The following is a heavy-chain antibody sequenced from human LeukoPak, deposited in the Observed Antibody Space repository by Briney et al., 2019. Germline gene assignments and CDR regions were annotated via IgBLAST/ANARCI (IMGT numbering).Heavy chain of an antibody. V-gene: IGHV4-61*02. J-gene: IGHJ4*02. D-gene: IGHD3-10*01. CDR2: IHTSGST. Sequence: SETLSLTCTVSGGSISSGSYYWSWIRQPAGKGLEWIGRIHTSGSTNYNPSLKSRVTISVDTSKNQFSLKLSSVTAADTAVYYCARVDGSGSHPVDYWGQGTLVTVSS. CDR3: ARVDGSGSHPVDY. CDR1: GGSISSGSYY.